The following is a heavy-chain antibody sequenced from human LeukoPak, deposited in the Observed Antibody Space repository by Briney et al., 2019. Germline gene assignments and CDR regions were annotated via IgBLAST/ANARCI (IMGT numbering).Heavy chain of an antibody. J-gene: IGHJ4*02. CDR1: GFTFSSYS. D-gene: IGHD4-17*01. CDR2: ISSSSSYI. V-gene: IGHV3-21*01. Sequence: GGSLRLSCAASGFTFSSYSMNWVRQAPGKGLEWVSSISSSSSYIYYADSVKGRFTISRDNAKNSLYLQMNSLRAEDTAVYYCARVYDDGGYGLDYWGQGTLVTVSS. CDR3: ARVYDDGGYGLDY.